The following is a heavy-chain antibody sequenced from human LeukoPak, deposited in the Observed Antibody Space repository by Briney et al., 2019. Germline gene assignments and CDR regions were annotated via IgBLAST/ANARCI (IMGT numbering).Heavy chain of an antibody. J-gene: IGHJ6*02. D-gene: IGHD6-13*01. CDR2: IKQDGSEK. CDR1: GFTFSSYW. CDR3: AKEYSSRDYYGMDV. Sequence: GGSLRLSCAASGFTFSSYWMSWVRQAPGKGLEWVANIKQDGSEKYYVDSVKGRFTISRDNAKNSLYLQMNSLRAEDTALYYCAKEYSSRDYYGMDVWGQGTTVTVSS. V-gene: IGHV3-7*03.